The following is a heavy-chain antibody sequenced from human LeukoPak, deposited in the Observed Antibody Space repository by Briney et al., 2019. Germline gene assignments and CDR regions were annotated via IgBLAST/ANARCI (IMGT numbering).Heavy chain of an antibody. CDR2: INSDARTT. J-gene: IGHJ3*01. V-gene: IGHV3-74*01. CDR1: GCTFCNHW. CDR3: ASGMVCVLSFDV. D-gene: IGHD2-8*01. Sequence: GGSLRLSHAPSGCTFCNHWMRWVRQAPGKGLVWVSYINSDARTTRYADSVKGRFTISRDNAQNTLYLQMTSLRAVDTAVSYWASGMVCVLSFDVWGQGTLITVSS.